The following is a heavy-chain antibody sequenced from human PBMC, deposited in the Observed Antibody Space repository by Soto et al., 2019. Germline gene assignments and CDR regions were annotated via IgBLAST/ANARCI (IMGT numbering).Heavy chain of an antibody. D-gene: IGHD3-22*01. Sequence: QLQLQESGSGLVEPSQTLSLTCAVSGGSISSGGYSWRWIRQPPGKGLEWIGYIYHSGSTYYNPTLLSRGTISVDTGKKEFSLELGSVTAAATAVCYCARVDYDYYESRGLGAFHIWGQGRMVTVSS. CDR2: IYHSGST. CDR3: ARVDYDYYESRGLGAFHI. J-gene: IGHJ3*02. CDR1: GGSISSGGYS. V-gene: IGHV4-30-2*01.